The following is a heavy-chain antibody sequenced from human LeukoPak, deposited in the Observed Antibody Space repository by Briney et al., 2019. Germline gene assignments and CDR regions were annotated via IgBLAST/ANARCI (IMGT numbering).Heavy chain of an antibody. Sequence: SETLSLTRAVYGGSFSGYYWSWIRQPPGKGLEWIGEINHSGSTNYNPSLKSRVTISVDTSKNQFSLKLSSVTAADTAVYYCARRSPGTRWFDPWGQGTLVTVSS. CDR1: GGSFSGYY. CDR3: ARRSPGTRWFDP. D-gene: IGHD3-10*01. J-gene: IGHJ5*02. V-gene: IGHV4-34*01. CDR2: INHSGST.